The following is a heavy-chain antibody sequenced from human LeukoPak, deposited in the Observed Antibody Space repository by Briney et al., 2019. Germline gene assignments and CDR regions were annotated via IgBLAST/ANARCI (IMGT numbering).Heavy chain of an antibody. CDR3: ARGDSGSFYP. J-gene: IGHJ5*02. CDR2: VNNDGSST. CDR1: GFTFSNYW. D-gene: IGHD1-26*01. V-gene: IGHV3-74*01. Sequence: GGSLRLSCAASGFTFSNYWMHWVRQAPGKGLVWVSRVNNDGSSTTYADSVKGRFTISRDNAKNTLYLQMNSLRVEDTAVYYCARGDSGSFYPWGQATLVTVSS.